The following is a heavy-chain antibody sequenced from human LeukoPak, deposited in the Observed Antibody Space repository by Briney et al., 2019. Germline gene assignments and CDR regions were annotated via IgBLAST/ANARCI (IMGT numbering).Heavy chain of an antibody. CDR1: GFTFSGYW. Sequence: PGGSLRLSCTTSGFTFSGYWMHWVRQVPGKGLEWVATINGEGSSTSYGDAVTGRVTISRDNAKSTLYLQMTGVSADDTSVYFCARQSRANYYFYLDVWGRGTTVIVSS. CDR2: INGEGSST. J-gene: IGHJ6*03. V-gene: IGHV3-74*01. D-gene: IGHD5-24*01. CDR3: ARQSRANYYFYLDV.